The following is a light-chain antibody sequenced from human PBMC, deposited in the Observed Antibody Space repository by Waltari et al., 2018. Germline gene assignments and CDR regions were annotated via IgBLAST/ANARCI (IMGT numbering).Light chain of an antibody. V-gene: IGKV1-5*03. CDR3: HQYDAYPLT. Sequence: DVQRTQSPSILSASLGARVTITCLASQNINTLLAWYQQKPGKAPKLIIYKASTLENGVPSRFGGSGSGTDFTLTISSLQPDDFATYYCHQYDAYPLTFGGGSKVEVK. J-gene: IGKJ4*01. CDR2: KAS. CDR1: QNINTL.